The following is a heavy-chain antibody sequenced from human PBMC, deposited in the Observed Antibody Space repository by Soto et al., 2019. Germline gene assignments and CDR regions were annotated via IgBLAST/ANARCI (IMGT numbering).Heavy chain of an antibody. CDR1: GDSVSNDY. V-gene: IGHV1-46*01. CDR3: AKGRGGKTVANFGMDV. Sequence: ASVKVSCKASGDSVSNDYLHWVRQAPGQGFEWLGLISPFGGATAYAQRFKGRVTVTMDKSSTTFYLEVSSLRSDDTAVYYCAKGRGGKTVANFGMDVWGQGVTVTVSS. CDR2: ISPFGGAT. D-gene: IGHD3-16*01. J-gene: IGHJ6*02.